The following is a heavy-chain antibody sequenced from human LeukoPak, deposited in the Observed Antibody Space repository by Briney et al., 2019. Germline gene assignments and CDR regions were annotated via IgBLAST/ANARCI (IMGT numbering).Heavy chain of an antibody. CDR2: IILLTGRG. CDR3: AKATVRSSDFWRKGEHWFDR. CDR1: GDTLNIFD. J-gene: IGHJ5*02. Sequence: ASVKVSCKSSGDTLNIFDINWVRQAPGQGLEWMGEIILLTGRGNYAQKFQDRVTMTTDESTSTVFMEMSNLGSEDTAVYYCAKATVRSSDFWRKGEHWFDRWGQGTLVTVSS. V-gene: IGHV1-69*05. D-gene: IGHD3-3*01.